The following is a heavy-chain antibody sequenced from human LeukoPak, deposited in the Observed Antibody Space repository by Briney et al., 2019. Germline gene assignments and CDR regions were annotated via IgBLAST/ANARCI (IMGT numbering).Heavy chain of an antibody. CDR1: GFTFSSYS. CDR3: ARGYCSGGSCYSGDALDI. J-gene: IGHJ3*02. D-gene: IGHD2-15*01. V-gene: IGHV3-48*01. CDR2: ISTSSSII. Sequence: TGGSLRLSCAASGFTFSSYSMNWVRQAPGKGLEWVSYISTSSSIIYYADSVKGRFTISRDNAKNSLYLQMNSLRADDTAVYYCARGYCSGGSCYSGDALDIWGQGTMVTVSS.